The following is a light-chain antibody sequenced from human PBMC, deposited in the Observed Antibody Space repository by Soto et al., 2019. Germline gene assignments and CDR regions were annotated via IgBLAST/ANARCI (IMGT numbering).Light chain of an antibody. J-gene: IGLJ1*01. CDR2: SNN. Sequence: QSELTQPPSASGTPGQRVTISCSGSSSNIGSNFVYWYQQLPGTAPKLLVYSNNQRPSGVPDRFSGSKSGTSASLAISGLRSEDEADYYCAAWDDSLSGHYVFGTGTKLTVL. CDR1: SSNIGSNF. CDR3: AAWDDSLSGHYV. V-gene: IGLV1-47*02.